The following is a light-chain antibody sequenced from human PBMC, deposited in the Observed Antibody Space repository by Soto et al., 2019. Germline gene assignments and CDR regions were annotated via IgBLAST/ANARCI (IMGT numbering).Light chain of an antibody. CDR1: SSDIRDSNY. CDR3: GSKAGSDKPVV. CDR2: EVT. J-gene: IGLJ2*01. Sequence: QSALTQPPSASGSPGQSVTLSCSGISSDIRDSNYISWYQQHPGKAPKLVVSEVTKRPSGVPDRFSGSRSGTTAFLTISGLQTEDEADYYCGSKAGSDKPVVFGGGPKVTGL. V-gene: IGLV2-8*01.